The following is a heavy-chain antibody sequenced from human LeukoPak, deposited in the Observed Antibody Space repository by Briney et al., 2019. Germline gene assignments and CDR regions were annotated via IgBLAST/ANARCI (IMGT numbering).Heavy chain of an antibody. V-gene: IGHV1-46*01. J-gene: IGHJ4*02. CDR1: GYTFTSYY. D-gene: IGHD2-15*01. CDR2: INPSGGST. Sequence: ASVKVSCKASGYTFTSYYMHRVRQAPGQGLEWMGIINPSGGSTSYAQKFQGRVTMTRDTSTSTVYMELSSLRSEDTAVYYCARDRAVAAAVDYWGQGTLVTVSS. CDR3: ARDRAVAAAVDY.